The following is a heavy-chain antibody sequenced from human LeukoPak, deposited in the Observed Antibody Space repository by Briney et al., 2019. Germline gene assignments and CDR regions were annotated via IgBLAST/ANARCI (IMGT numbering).Heavy chain of an antibody. CDR1: GDSISDYH. CDR2: IYYSGDT. J-gene: IGHJ3*02. D-gene: IGHD6-19*01. CDR3: ARESSGWPDDAFDI. Sequence: PSETLSLTCTVSGDSISDYHWGWIRQPPGKGLEWIGYIYYSGDTNYNPSLKSRVTISIDTSKNQFSLKLTSVTAADTAVYYCARESSGWPDDAFDIWGQGTMVTVSS. V-gene: IGHV4-59*12.